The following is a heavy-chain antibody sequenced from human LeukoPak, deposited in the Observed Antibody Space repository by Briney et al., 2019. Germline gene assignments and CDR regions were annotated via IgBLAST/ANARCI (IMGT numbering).Heavy chain of an antibody. CDR1: IDSLSSSSYY. CDR2: IYYSGST. D-gene: IGHD6-13*01. Sequence: SDTLSLTCTVSIDSLSSSSYYCGWIRQPPGKGLEWIGSIYYSGSTYYNPSRKSRVTISVDTSKNQYSLKLTSVTAADTGVYYCARHTSAAGTGYWGQGTLVTVSS. CDR3: ARHTSAAGTGY. J-gene: IGHJ4*02. V-gene: IGHV4-39*01.